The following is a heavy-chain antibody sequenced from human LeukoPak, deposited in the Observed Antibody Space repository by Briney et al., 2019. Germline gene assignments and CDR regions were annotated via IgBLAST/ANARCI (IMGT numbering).Heavy chain of an antibody. V-gene: IGHV1-69*01. CDR2: IIPIFGRA. Sequence: SVKVSCKASGGTFSSYAISWVRQAPGQGLEWMGGIIPIFGRANYAQKFQGRVTITADESTSTAYMELSSLRSEDTAVYYCARGGRGDSGYDYWGQGTLVTVSS. D-gene: IGHD5-12*01. CDR1: GGTFSSYA. CDR3: ARGGRGDSGYDY. J-gene: IGHJ4*02.